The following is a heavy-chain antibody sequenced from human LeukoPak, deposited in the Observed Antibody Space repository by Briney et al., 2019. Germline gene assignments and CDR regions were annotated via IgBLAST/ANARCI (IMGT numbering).Heavy chain of an antibody. CDR3: ARGRIAAAGMYY. V-gene: IGHV1-3*01. CDR1: GYTFTSYA. J-gene: IGHJ4*02. CDR2: LNAGNGNT. Sequence: ASVKVSCKASGYTFTSYAMHWVRQAPGQRLEWMGWLNAGNGNTKYSQKFQGRVTITRDTSASTAYMELSSLRSEDTAVYYCARGRIAAAGMYYWGQGTLVTVSS. D-gene: IGHD6-13*01.